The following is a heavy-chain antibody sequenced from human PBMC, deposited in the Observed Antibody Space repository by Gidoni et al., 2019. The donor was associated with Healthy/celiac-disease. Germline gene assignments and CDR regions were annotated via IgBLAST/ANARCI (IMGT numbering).Heavy chain of an antibody. J-gene: IGHJ3*02. CDR3: AAPSYDYVWGSYRYKYAFDI. D-gene: IGHD3-16*02. CDR2: ISAYNGNT. V-gene: IGHV1-18*01. Sequence: QVQLVQYGSEVKQPGASVTVSCKASGYTFTSYGITWVRQAPGQGLEWMGWISAYNGNTNYAQKIQGRVTMTTDTSTSTAYMELRSLRSDDTAVYYCAAPSYDYVWGSYRYKYAFDIWGQGTMVTVSS. CDR1: GYTFTSYG.